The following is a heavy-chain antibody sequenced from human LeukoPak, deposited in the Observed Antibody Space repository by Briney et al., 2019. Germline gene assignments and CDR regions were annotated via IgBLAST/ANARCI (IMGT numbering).Heavy chain of an antibody. J-gene: IGHJ4*02. CDR2: IYSGGST. Sequence: GGSLRLSCAASGLTVSNTYMNWARQAPGKGPKWVSVIYSGGSTYYAASVKGRFTISRDSSNNTLYLQMNSLRVEDTAVYYCASRPRQDVDYWGQGTLVTVSS. CDR3: ASRPRQDVDY. V-gene: IGHV3-66*02. CDR1: GLTVSNTY. D-gene: IGHD6-6*01.